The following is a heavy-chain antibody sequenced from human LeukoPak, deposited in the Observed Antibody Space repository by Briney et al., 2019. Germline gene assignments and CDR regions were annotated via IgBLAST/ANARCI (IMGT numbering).Heavy chain of an antibody. Sequence: GRSLRLSCAASGFTFSSYAMSWGRQPPGKGMEWVSAISGSGGSTYYADSVKGRFTISRDNSKNTLYLQMNSLRAEDTAVYYCARERQKWLGDAFDIWGQGTMVTVSS. V-gene: IGHV3-23*01. J-gene: IGHJ3*02. CDR2: ISGSGGST. D-gene: IGHD6-19*01. CDR1: GFTFSSYA. CDR3: ARERQKWLGDAFDI.